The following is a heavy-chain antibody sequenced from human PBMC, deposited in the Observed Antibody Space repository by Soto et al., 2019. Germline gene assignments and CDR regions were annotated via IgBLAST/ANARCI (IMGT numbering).Heavy chain of an antibody. CDR1: GFTFSNYA. V-gene: IGHV3-23*01. D-gene: IGHD3-10*01. CDR2: ISGSGGST. CDR3: AKVRLSDYYYYYGMDV. Sequence: PGGSLRLSCAASGFTFSNYAMSWVRQAPGKGLEWVSAISGSGGSTFYADSVKGRFTISRDNSRNMLYLRMNSLRVEDTAVYYCAKVRLSDYYYYYGMDVWGQGTTVTVS. J-gene: IGHJ6*02.